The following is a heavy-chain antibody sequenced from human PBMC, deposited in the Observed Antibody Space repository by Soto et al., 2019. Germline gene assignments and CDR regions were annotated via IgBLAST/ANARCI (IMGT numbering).Heavy chain of an antibody. D-gene: IGHD3-10*01. J-gene: IGHJ4*02. V-gene: IGHV4-34*01. CDR3: ARAMSAYYGSGSYYNY. Sequence: SQTLSLTCAVYGGSFSGYYWSWIHQPPGKGLEWIGEINHSGSTNYNPSLKSRVTISVDTSKNQFSLKLSSVTAADTAVYYCARAMSAYYGSGSYYNYWGQGTLVTVSS. CDR1: GGSFSGYY. CDR2: INHSGST.